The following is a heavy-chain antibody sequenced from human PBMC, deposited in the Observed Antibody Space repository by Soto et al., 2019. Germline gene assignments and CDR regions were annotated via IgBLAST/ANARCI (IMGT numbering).Heavy chain of an antibody. D-gene: IGHD3-10*01. Sequence: PSETLSLRCSVAGAPIRDKYRRCLRQSDEEGMEFIWHISNGGTTIYNPSPEIRVTMSLDTSKTHFSLKLTSVTAADTAVYSGATKGDYGGWFDPWGHGTLVTVSS. CDR2: ISNGGTT. J-gene: IGHJ5*02. V-gene: IGHV4-4*07. CDR3: ATKGDYGGWFDP. CDR1: GAPIRDKY.